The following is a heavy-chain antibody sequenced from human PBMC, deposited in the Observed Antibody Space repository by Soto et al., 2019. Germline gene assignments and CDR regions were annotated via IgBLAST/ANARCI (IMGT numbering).Heavy chain of an antibody. J-gene: IGHJ4*02. CDR3: ARDQSHSSAYWWLDY. D-gene: IGHD3-22*01. CDR2: INPYGGAA. CDR1: GYTFTITW. Sequence: ASVKVSCKASGYTFTITWMHWVRQAPGQGLEWMGIINPYGGAATYAEKFQGRVTMTRDTSTATDYMELSSLRSEDTAMYYCARDQSHSSAYWWLDYWGQGTQVTVSS. V-gene: IGHV1-46*01.